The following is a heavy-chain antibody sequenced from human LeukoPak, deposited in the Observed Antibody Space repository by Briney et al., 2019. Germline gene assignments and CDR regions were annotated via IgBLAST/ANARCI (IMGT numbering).Heavy chain of an antibody. Sequence: PGRSLRLSCTASGFTFGDYAMSWIRQAPGKGLEWVSYISSSGSTIYYADSVKGRFTISRDNAKNSLYLQMNSLRAEDTAVYYCARTKSGYNYYFDYWGQGTLVTVSS. D-gene: IGHD3-3*01. CDR2: ISSSGSTI. V-gene: IGHV3-11*04. CDR3: ARTKSGYNYYFDY. J-gene: IGHJ4*02. CDR1: GFTFGDYA.